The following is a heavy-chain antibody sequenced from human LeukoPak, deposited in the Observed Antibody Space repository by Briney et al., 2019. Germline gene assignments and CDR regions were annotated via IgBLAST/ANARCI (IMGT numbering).Heavy chain of an antibody. D-gene: IGHD2-15*01. CDR2: IIPIFGTA. J-gene: IGHJ4*02. CDR3: ARDVDSYYFDY. V-gene: IGHV1-69*05. Sequence: ASVKVSCKASGGTFSSYAISWVRQAPGQGLEWMGGIIPIFGTADYAQKFQGRVTITTDESTSTAYMELSSLRSEDTAVYYCARDVDSYYFDYWGQGTLVTVSS. CDR1: GGTFSSYA.